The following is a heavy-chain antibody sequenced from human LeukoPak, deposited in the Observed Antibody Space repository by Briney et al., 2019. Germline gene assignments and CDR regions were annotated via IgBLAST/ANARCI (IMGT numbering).Heavy chain of an antibody. CDR2: IWYEGRNK. CDR1: GFTFSSYG. CDR3: ARGPGSRKCLQY. V-gene: IGHV3-30*02. J-gene: IGHJ1*01. D-gene: IGHD1-14*01. Sequence: GGSLRLSCAASGFTFSSYGMHWVRQAPGKGLEWGAFIWYEGRNKYYADSVKGRFTIYRDNYKNTLYLQMNSLRAEDTAVYYCARGPGSRKCLQYWGQGTQVTVSS.